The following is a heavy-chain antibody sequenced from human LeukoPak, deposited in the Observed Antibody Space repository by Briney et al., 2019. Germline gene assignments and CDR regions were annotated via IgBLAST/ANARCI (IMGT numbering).Heavy chain of an antibody. CDR3: ARDASGSSTGLLDS. D-gene: IGHD1-26*01. CDR2: ISTSSYYI. CDR1: GFTLRSYG. Sequence: PGGSVRLPCAASGFTLRSYGMDWVRQAPGKGLEWVSYISTSSYYIYYADPVKGRFTISRDDAKNSLYLQMDSLRAEDTAIYYCARDASGSSTGLLDSWGQGNLVTVSS. V-gene: IGHV3-21*01. J-gene: IGHJ4*02.